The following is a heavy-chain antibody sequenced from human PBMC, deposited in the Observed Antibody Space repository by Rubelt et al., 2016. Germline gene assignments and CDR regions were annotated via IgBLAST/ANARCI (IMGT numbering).Heavy chain of an antibody. D-gene: IGHD6-13*01. CDR2: IYYSGST. J-gene: IGHJ4*02. CDR1: GGSISSSSYY. Sequence: QLQLQESGPGLVKPSETLSLTCTVSGGSISSSSYYWGWIRQPPGKGLEWIGSIYYSGSTYYNPSLKSRVTISVDTSKNQFYLKLSAVTAADTAVYYCARRGIAAAAPWDYWGQGTLVTVSS. V-gene: IGHV4-39*01. CDR3: ARRGIAAAAPWDY.